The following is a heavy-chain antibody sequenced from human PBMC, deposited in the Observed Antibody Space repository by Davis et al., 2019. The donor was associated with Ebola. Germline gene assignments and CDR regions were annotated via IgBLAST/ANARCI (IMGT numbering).Heavy chain of an antibody. CDR3: ARRSARYDYVWGSYRYTEGGAFDI. D-gene: IGHD3-16*02. Sequence: ESLKISCTVSGGSISSSSYYWGWIRQPPGKGLEWIGSIYYSGSTYYNPSLKSRVTISVDTSKNQFSLKLSSVTAADTAVYYCARRSARYDYVWGSYRYTEGGAFDIWGQGTMVTVSS. CDR2: IYYSGST. V-gene: IGHV4-39*01. J-gene: IGHJ3*02. CDR1: GGSISSSSYY.